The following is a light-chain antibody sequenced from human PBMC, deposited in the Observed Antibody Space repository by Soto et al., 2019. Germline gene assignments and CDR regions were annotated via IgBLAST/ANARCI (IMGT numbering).Light chain of an antibody. Sequence: EIVMTQSPATLSVSPGERASLSCRASQSISTNLAWYQQKPGQAPRLLIYGASTRATGIPARFSGSGSGTECTLTISSPQSEDFAVYYCQQYDKWPLTFGPGTKVDIE. CDR3: QQYDKWPLT. CDR2: GAS. V-gene: IGKV3-15*01. J-gene: IGKJ3*01. CDR1: QSISTN.